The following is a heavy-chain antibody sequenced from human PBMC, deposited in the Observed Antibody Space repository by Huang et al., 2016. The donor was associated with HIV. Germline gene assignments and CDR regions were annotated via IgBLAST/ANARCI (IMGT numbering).Heavy chain of an antibody. CDR2: IKQDGKEK. J-gene: IGHJ6*02. CDR1: GFNFRGYW. CDR3: ARGGAPYYDFWSGGHHYGMDV. D-gene: IGHD3-3*01. V-gene: IGHV3-7*04. Sequence: EVQLVESGGGLVQPGGSLRLSCAASGFNFRGYWRSWVRLVPGKGVEGLANIKQDGKEKYYWDSVKGLFTISRDNVKNALYLQMYSLRVEDTAIYYCARGGAPYYDFWSGGHHYGMDVWGQGTTVTVSS.